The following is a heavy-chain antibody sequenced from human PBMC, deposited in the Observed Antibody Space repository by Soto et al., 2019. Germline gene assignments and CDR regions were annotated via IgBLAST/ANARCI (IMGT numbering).Heavy chain of an antibody. CDR3: ARSSGDDFFYYGMDV. D-gene: IGHD4-17*01. Sequence: QVELQESGPGLVEPSETLSLTCSVSGASITSHYWNWIRQSAGEGLQWIGRVYARGATNYNPSLKSRVTISGDTSKNQFSLKLTSVTAADTAVYYCARSSGDDFFYYGMDVWGHGTTVTVSS. V-gene: IGHV4-4*07. CDR2: VYARGAT. J-gene: IGHJ6*02. CDR1: GASITSHY.